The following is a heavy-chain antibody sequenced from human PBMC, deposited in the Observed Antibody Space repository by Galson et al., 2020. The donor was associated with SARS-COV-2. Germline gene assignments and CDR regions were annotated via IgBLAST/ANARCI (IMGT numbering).Heavy chain of an antibody. Sequence: ASETLSLTCSISGVSVSRYHWSWIRQSPGKGLEWVAYFYNPVTSNYNPSLMVRVTLSIDASQNQLSLKLTSVTAADTAVYYCARLCVGSPQGLRWWEQPDDQYCGLDVWGQGTTVTVSS. CDR1: GVSVSRYH. CDR2: FYNPVTS. V-gene: IGHV4-59*08. J-gene: IGHJ6*02. D-gene: IGHD3-16*01. CDR3: ARLCVGSPQGLRWWEQPDDQYCGLDV.